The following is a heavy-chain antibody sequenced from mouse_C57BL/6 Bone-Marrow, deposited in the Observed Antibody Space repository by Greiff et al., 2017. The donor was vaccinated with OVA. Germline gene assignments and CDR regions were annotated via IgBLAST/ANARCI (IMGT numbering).Heavy chain of an antibody. CDR1: GYTFTDYH. CDR2: INPNNGGT. V-gene: IGHV1-26*01. D-gene: IGHD2-2*01. Sequence: EVQLQQSGPELVKPGASVKISCKASGYTFTDYHMNWVKQSHGKSLEWIGDINPNNGGTSYNQKFKGKATLTVDKSSSTAYMELRSLTSEDSAVXFCARLGYGYGFAYWGQGTLVTVSA. J-gene: IGHJ3*01. CDR3: ARLGYGYGFAY.